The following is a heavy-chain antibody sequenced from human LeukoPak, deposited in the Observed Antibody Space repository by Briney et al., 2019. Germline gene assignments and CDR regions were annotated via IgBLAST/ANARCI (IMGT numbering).Heavy chain of an antibody. J-gene: IGHJ4*02. CDR2: ISGSGGST. D-gene: IGHD6-19*01. Sequence: GGSLRLSCAASGFTFSNYAMNWVRQAPGKGLEWVSGISGSGGSTYYADSVKGRFTISRDNSKNTLYLQMNSLSAEDTAVYSCANFFFRGSGCYVYYFDYGGRGPLVPVSS. CDR3: ANFFFRGSGCYVYYFDY. CDR1: GFTFSNYA. V-gene: IGHV3-23*01.